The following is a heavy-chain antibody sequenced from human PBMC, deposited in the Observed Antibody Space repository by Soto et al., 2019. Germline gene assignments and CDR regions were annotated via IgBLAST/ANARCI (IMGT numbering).Heavy chain of an antibody. CDR2: IIPIFGTA. CDR1: GGTFSSYV. D-gene: IGHD2-2*02. J-gene: IGHJ4*02. CDR3: AKNRVGDCSSTSCYSEGDY. V-gene: IGHV1-69*13. Sequence: VKVSCKASGGTFSSYVISWVRQAPGQGLEWMGGIIPIFGTANYAQKFQGRVTITADESTSTAYMELSSLRSEDTAVYYCAKNRVGDCSSTSCYSEGDYWGQGTLVTVSS.